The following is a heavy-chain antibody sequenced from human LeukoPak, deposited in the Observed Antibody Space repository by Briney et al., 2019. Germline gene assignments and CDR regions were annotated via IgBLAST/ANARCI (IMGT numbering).Heavy chain of an antibody. J-gene: IGHJ4*02. CDR1: GXTFSSYA. Sequence: PGGSLRLSCAASGXTFSSYAMSWVRQAPGKGLEWVSVISGSGDSAYYADSVKGRFTISRDNSKNTLYLQMNSLRAEDTAIYYCAKTSSTSCYSCVFDYWGQGTLVTVSS. CDR3: AKTSSTSCYSCVFDY. CDR2: ISGSGDSA. V-gene: IGHV3-23*01. D-gene: IGHD2-2*01.